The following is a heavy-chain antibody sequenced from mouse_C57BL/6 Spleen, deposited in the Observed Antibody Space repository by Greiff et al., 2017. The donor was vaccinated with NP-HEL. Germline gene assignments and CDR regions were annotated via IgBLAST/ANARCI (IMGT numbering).Heavy chain of an antibody. CDR2: ISYDGSN. CDR1: GYSITSGYY. D-gene: IGHD1-1*01. CDR3: ARDELLFYYAMDY. V-gene: IGHV3-6*01. Sequence: EVKLEESGPGLVKPSQSLSLTCSVTGYSITSGYYWNWIRQFPGNKLEWMGYISYDGSNNYNPSLKNRISITRDTSKNQFFLKLNSVTTEDTATYYCARDELLFYYAMDYWGQGTSVTVSS. J-gene: IGHJ4*01.